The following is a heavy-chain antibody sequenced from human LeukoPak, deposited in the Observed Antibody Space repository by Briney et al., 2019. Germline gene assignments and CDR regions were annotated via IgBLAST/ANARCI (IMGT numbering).Heavy chain of an antibody. CDR3: ARGQGSSGWYVRGDNWFDP. CDR2: FDPEDGET. J-gene: IGHJ5*02. D-gene: IGHD6-19*01. V-gene: IGHV1-24*01. Sequence: GASVKVSCKVSGYTLTELSMHWVRQAPGKGLEWMGGFDPEDGETIYAQKFQGRVTMTEDTSTDTAYMELSSLRSEDTAVYYCARGQGSSGWYVRGDNWFDPWGQGTLVTVSS. CDR1: GYTLTELS.